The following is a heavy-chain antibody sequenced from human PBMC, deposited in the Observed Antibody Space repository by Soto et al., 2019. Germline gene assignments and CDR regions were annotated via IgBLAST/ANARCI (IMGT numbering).Heavy chain of an antibody. CDR2: IIPTSGTA. V-gene: IGHV1-69*13. Sequence: SVKVSCKASGYTFTSYAMHWVCQAPGQRLEWMGGIIPTSGTANYAQKFQGRATITADESTSTAYMELSSLTSEDTAVYFCARGQGYCSGGICYYYYYGMDVWGQGTTVTVSS. J-gene: IGHJ6*02. D-gene: IGHD2-15*01. CDR1: GYTFTSYA. CDR3: ARGQGYCSGGICYYYYYGMDV.